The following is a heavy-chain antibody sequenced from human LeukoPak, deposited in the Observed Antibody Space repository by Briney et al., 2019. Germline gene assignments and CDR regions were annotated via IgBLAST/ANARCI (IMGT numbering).Heavy chain of an antibody. Sequence: GGSLRLSCAASGFTFSSYGMHWVRQAPGKGLEWVAVIWYDGGNKYYADSVKGRFTISRDNSKNTLYLQMNSLRAEVTAVFYFVRDRGPSRLLLYSFDYWGQGTLVTVSS. D-gene: IGHD2-2*02. CDR2: IWYDGGNK. V-gene: IGHV3-33*01. CDR3: VRDRGPSRLLLYSFDY. CDR1: GFTFSSYG. J-gene: IGHJ4*02.